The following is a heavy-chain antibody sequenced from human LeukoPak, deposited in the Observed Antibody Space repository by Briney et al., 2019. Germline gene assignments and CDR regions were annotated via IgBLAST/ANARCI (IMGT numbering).Heavy chain of an antibody. J-gene: IGHJ5*02. V-gene: IGHV1-46*01. Sequence: ASVTVSCTASGYILTIHNMHWVRQAPGQGLEWMGIINPSSGHTSYAQKFQGRITMTRDMSTSTVYMELSSLRSEDTAVYYCARDSVAASNWFDPWGQGTLVTVSS. D-gene: IGHD6-25*01. CDR2: INPSSGHT. CDR3: ARDSVAASNWFDP. CDR1: GYILTIHN.